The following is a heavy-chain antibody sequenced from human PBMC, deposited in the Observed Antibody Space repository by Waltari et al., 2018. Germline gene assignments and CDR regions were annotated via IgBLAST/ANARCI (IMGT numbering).Heavy chain of an antibody. D-gene: IGHD3-16*01. V-gene: IGHV2-26*01. J-gene: IGHJ4*02. CDR2: IFSNDET. Sequence: QVTLKESGPVLVKPTETLTLTCAVSGFSLSDPRMGVSWIRQPPGKALEWLAHIFSNDETSVSTSLQSRLTISKDTSKSQVVLTVTNMDPVDTATYFCARIVDPYETSAQIDYWGPGTLVTVSS. CDR1: GFSLSDPRMG. CDR3: ARIVDPYETSAQIDY.